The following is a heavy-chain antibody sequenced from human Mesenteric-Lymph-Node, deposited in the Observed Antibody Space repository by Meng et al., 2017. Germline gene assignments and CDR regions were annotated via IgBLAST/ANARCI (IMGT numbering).Heavy chain of an antibody. D-gene: IGHD3-9*01. CDR2: IYHSGST. V-gene: IGHV4-38-2*02. CDR1: GYSISSGYY. CDR3: ARESGYDILTGNTSP. J-gene: IGHJ5*02. Sequence: SETLSLTCTVSGYSISSGYYWGWIRQPPGKGLEWIGSIYHSGSTYYNPSLKSRVTISVDTSKNQFSLKLSSVTAADTAVYYCARESGYDILTGNTSPWGQGTLVTVSS.